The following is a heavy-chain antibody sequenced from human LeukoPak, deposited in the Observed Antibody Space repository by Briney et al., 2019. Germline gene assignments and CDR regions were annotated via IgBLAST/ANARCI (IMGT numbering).Heavy chain of an antibody. Sequence: PSETLSLTCDVSGYSIRGGYFWGWIRQPPGMGLEWIGSTAHRGNTYYNPSLKGRVSISTDGSKNQCSLSLTSVTAADTATYYCTRVTRNSGWFFDYWGPGTLATVYS. V-gene: IGHV4-38-2*01. CDR1: GYSIRGGYF. D-gene: IGHD6-19*01. CDR2: TAHRGNT. J-gene: IGHJ4*02. CDR3: TRVTRNSGWFFDY.